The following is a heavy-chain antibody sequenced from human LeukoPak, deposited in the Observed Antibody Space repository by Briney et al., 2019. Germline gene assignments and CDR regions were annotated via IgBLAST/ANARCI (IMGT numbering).Heavy chain of an antibody. J-gene: IGHJ4*02. CDR2: IRSSSSII. CDR3: TRGRGADGHNYFDY. Sequence: GGSLRLSCAASGLIFNGYSMNWVRRAPGKGLEWVSYIRSSSSIIYYADSVKGRFTISRDNAKNSVYLQMNSLRDEDTAVYYCTRGRGADGHNYFDYWGQGTLVTVSS. D-gene: IGHD5-24*01. CDR1: GLIFNGYS. V-gene: IGHV3-48*02.